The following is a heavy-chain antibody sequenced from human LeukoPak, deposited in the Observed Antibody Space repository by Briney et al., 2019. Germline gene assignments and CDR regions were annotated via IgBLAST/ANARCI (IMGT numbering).Heavy chain of an antibody. V-gene: IGHV3-30*18. Sequence: GRSLRLSCAASGFTFGSYGMHWVRQAPGKGLEWVAVISYDGSNTYYVDSVKGRFTISRDNSKNTLSLQMNSLRGEDTAVYYCAKDPSSGWYEAQFDFWGQGTLVTVSS. CDR2: ISYDGSNT. J-gene: IGHJ4*02. D-gene: IGHD6-19*01. CDR3: AKDPSSGWYEAQFDF. CDR1: GFTFGSYG.